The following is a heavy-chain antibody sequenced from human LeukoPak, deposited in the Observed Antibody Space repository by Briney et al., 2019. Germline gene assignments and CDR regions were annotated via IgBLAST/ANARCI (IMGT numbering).Heavy chain of an antibody. J-gene: IGHJ4*02. CDR2: IRYDGSNK. D-gene: IGHD4-17*01. CDR3: AKDVDYGDYVVY. Sequence: GGTLRLSCAASGFTLSSYGMHWVRQAPGKGLEWVAFIRYDGSNKYYADSVKGRFTISRDNSKNTLYLQMNSLRAEDTAIYYCAKDVDYGDYVVYWGQGTLVTVSS. CDR1: GFTLSSYG. V-gene: IGHV3-30*02.